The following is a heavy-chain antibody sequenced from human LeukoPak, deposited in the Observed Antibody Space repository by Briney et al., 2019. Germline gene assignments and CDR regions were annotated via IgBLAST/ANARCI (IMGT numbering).Heavy chain of an antibody. V-gene: IGHV3-53*01. D-gene: IGHD2-15*01. CDR3: PKDTDCSGGSCYSFVAFHL. J-gene: IGHJ3*01. CDR1: EFSVGSNY. CDR2: IWSGGST. Sequence: PGGSLRLSCAASEFSVGSNYMTGVRQAPGKGLEWVSLIWSGGSTYYADSVKGRFTISRDNTKSTLYLEMNSLRAEDKAVYDCPKDTDCSGGSCYSFVAFHLWGQGPMVTLS.